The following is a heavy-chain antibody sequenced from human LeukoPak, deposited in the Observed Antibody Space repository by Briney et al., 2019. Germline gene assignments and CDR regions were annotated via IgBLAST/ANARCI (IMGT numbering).Heavy chain of an antibody. D-gene: IGHD4-23*01. CDR2: ISYDGSNK. V-gene: IGHV3-30*03. Sequence: GGSLRLSCAASGFTFRSYGMHWVRQAPGKGLEWVAVISYDGSNKYYADSVKGRFTISRDNSKNTLYLQMNSLRAEDTAVYYCARDLSTVIRSPYYFDYWGQGTLVTVSS. CDR3: ARDLSTVIRSPYYFDY. CDR1: GFTFRSYG. J-gene: IGHJ4*02.